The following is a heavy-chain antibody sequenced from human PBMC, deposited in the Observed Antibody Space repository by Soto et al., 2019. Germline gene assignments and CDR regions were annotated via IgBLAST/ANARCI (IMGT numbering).Heavy chain of an antibody. CDR1: GYSFTSYW. D-gene: IGHD4-17*01. J-gene: IGHJ4*02. CDR3: ALSDGASTVTTGY. CDR2: IDPRDSYT. V-gene: IGHV5-10-1*03. Sequence: EVQLVQSGAEVKKPGESLRISCKGSGYSFTSYWITWVRQMPGKGLEWMGRIDPRDSYTNYSPSFQGHVTMSTDKSITTAYVQWSSLKASDTAMYYCALSDGASTVTTGYWGQGTLVTVSS.